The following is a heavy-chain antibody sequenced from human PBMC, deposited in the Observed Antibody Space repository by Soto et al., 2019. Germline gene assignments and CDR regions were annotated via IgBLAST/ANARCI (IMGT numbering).Heavy chain of an antibody. V-gene: IGHV4-30-2*01. CDR1: GGSISSGGYS. D-gene: IGHD2-21*02. CDR3: ARITYCGGDCYRGFDP. J-gene: IGHJ5*02. CDR2: IYHGST. Sequence: PSEILSLTCTVSGGSISSGGYSWSWIRQPPGKGLEWIGYIYHGSTYYNPSLKSRVTISVDRSKNQFSLKLSSVTAADTAVYYCARITYCGGDCYRGFDPWGQGTLVTVSS.